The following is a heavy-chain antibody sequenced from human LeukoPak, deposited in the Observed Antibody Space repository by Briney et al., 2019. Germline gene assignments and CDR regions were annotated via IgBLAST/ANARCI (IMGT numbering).Heavy chain of an antibody. D-gene: IGHD6-25*01. V-gene: IGHV1-46*01. Sequence: ASVKVSCKASGYTFTSYYIYWVRQAPGQGLEWMGVINPYDDTKYYAQKFDGRVTVTRDTSTNTVYMDLSSLTFEDTATYYCARGIGWGLDVCDVWGQGTKVTVSS. CDR1: GYTFTSYY. CDR3: ARGIGWGLDVCDV. CDR2: INPYDDTK. J-gene: IGHJ3*01.